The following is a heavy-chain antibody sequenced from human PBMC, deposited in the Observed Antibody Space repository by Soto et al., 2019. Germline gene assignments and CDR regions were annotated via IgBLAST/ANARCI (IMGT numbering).Heavy chain of an antibody. Sequence: EVQLVQSGAEVKKPGESLRISCKGSGYSFTSYWISWVRQMPGKGLEWMGRIDPSDSYTNYSPSFQGHVTISADKSISTAYLQWSSLKASDTAMYYCARHGGVYSYYDFWSGYHTIYGMDVWGQGTTVTVSS. CDR3: ARHGGVYSYYDFWSGYHTIYGMDV. D-gene: IGHD3-3*01. V-gene: IGHV5-10-1*03. CDR2: IDPSDSYT. J-gene: IGHJ6*02. CDR1: GYSFTSYW.